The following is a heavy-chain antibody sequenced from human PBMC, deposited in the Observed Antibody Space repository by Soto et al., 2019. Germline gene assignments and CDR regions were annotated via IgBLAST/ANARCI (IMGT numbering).Heavy chain of an antibody. CDR1: GFPFSSYG. V-gene: IGHV3-30*18. J-gene: IGHJ4*02. CDR2: ISYDGSNK. Sequence: QVQLVESGGGVVQPGRSLRLSCAASGFPFSSYGMHWVRQAPGKGLEWVAVISYDGSNKDYADSVKGRFTISGDKSKNTLYLQMNSLRAEDTAVYYSAKGQAQAAGGIHPDYWGQGTLVAVSS. D-gene: IGHD6-13*01. CDR3: AKGQAQAAGGIHPDY.